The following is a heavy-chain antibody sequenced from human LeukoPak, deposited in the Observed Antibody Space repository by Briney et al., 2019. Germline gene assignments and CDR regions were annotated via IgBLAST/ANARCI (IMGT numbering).Heavy chain of an antibody. J-gene: IGHJ4*02. CDR3: FREGGD. CDR2: INIDERIT. D-gene: IGHD3-10*01. Sequence: GGSLRLSCAASGFTFSSYAMSWVRQAPGKGLVWVSYINIDERITGYADSVKGRFTISRDNAKNTLYLQMNSLRAEDTAIYYCFREGGDWGQGTLVTVSS. V-gene: IGHV3-74*01. CDR1: GFTFSSYA.